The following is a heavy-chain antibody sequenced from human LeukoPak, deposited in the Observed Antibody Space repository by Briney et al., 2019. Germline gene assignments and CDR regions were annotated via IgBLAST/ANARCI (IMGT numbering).Heavy chain of an antibody. CDR1: GGSISSGGYS. CDR3: ARQHSSSSLYYYYGMDV. J-gene: IGHJ6*02. D-gene: IGHD6-6*01. V-gene: IGHV4-30-2*01. Sequence: SETLSLTCAVSGGSISSGGYSWSWIRQPPGKGLEWIGYIYHSGSTYYNPSLKGRVTISVDTSKNQFSLKLSSVTAADTAVYYCARQHSSSSLYYYYGMDVWGQGTTVTVS. CDR2: IYHSGST.